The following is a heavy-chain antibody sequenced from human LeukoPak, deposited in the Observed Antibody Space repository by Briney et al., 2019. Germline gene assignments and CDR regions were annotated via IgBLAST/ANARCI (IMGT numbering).Heavy chain of an antibody. CDR1: GFTFRNFD. CDR2: IYSGGST. J-gene: IGHJ4*02. CDR3: AKDPTGYYYDSSGYYGGY. Sequence: GGSLRLSCATSGFTFRNFDMSWVRQAPGKGLEWVSVIYSGGSTYYADSVKGRFTISRDNSKNTLYLQMNSLRAEDTAVYYCAKDPTGYYYDSSGYYGGYWGQGTLVTVSS. D-gene: IGHD3-22*01. V-gene: IGHV3-66*01.